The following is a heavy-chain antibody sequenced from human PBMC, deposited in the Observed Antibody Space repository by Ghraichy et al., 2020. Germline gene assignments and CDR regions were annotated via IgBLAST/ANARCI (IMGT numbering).Heavy chain of an antibody. J-gene: IGHJ6*02. CDR1: GFTVSSNY. Sequence: GSLRLSCAASGFTVSSNYMSWVRQAPGKGLEWVSVIYSGGSTYYADSVKGRFTISRDNSKNTLYLQMNSLRAEDTAVYYCARMVAGYYYGMDVWGQGTTVTVSS. D-gene: IGHD6-19*01. CDR2: IYSGGST. CDR3: ARMVAGYYYGMDV. V-gene: IGHV3-53*01.